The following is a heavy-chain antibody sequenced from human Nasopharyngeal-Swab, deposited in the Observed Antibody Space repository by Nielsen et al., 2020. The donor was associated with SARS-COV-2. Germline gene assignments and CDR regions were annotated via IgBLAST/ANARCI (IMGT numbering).Heavy chain of an antibody. Sequence: SVKVSCKASGGTFSSYAISWVRQAPGQGLEWMGGIIPILGIANYAQKFQGRVTITADKSTSTAYMELSSLRSEDTAVYYCARSFWSSSTGWVGYGMDVWGQGTTVTVSS. J-gene: IGHJ6*02. D-gene: IGHD2-2*01. CDR3: ARSFWSSSTGWVGYGMDV. CDR1: GGTFSSYA. CDR2: IIPILGIA. V-gene: IGHV1-69*10.